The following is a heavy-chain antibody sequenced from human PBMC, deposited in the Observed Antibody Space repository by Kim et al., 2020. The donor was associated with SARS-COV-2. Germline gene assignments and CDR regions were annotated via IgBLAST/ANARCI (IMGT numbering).Heavy chain of an antibody. D-gene: IGHD3-9*01. V-gene: IGHV4-39*01. Sequence: SETLSLTCSVSGDSIATSDHYWGWVRQPPGQGLQWIGSLYFNRNTFYNPSLKCRVTISVDTSKNQFSLRLSSVTATDTAIYYCARHSHYVSQYFYWGQGT. CDR2: LYFNRNT. J-gene: IGHJ4*02. CDR3: ARHSHYVSQYFY. CDR1: GDSIATSDHY.